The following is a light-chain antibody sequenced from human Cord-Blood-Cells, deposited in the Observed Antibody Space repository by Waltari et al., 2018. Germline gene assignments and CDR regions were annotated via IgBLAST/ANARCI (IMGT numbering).Light chain of an antibody. CDR2: DAS. V-gene: IGKV3-11*01. CDR3: QQRSNWPLT. J-gene: IGKJ4*01. Sequence: EIVLTQSPATLSLPPGARATLSCRARQSVTSYLAWYQQKPGQAPRLLIYDASNRATGIPARFSGSGSGTDFTLTISSLEPEDFAVYYCQQRSNWPLTFGGGTKVEIK. CDR1: QSVTSY.